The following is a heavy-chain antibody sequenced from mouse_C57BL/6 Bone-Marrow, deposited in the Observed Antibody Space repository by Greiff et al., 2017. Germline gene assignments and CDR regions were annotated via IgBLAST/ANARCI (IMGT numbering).Heavy chain of an antibody. J-gene: IGHJ3*01. V-gene: IGHV1-62-2*01. D-gene: IGHD1-1*01. CDR1: GYTFTEYT. CDR2: FYPGSGGT. CDR3: ARSRVTTVVATRFAY. Sequence: QVQLQQSGAELVKPGASVKLSCKASGYTFTEYTIHWVKQRSGQGLEWIGWFYPGSGGTNYNEKFKGKATLTADKSSSTAYMQLSSLTSEDSAVYFCARSRVTTVVATRFAYWGQGTLVTVSA.